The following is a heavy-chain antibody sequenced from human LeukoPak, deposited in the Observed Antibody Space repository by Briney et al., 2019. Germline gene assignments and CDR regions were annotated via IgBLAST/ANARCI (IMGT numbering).Heavy chain of an antibody. CDR3: ARDHGPRVDY. D-gene: IGHD4-17*01. V-gene: IGHV4-61*02. J-gene: IGHJ4*02. Sequence: SETLSLTCTVSGGSISSGSYYWSWIRQPAGKGLEWIGRIHTSGSTNYNPSLKSRVTISVDTSKNQFSLKLSSVTAADTAVYYCARDHGPRVDYWGQGTLVTVSP. CDR1: GGSISSGSYY. CDR2: IHTSGST.